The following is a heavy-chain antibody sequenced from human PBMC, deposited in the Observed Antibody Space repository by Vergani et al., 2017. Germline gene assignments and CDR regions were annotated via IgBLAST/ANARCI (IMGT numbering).Heavy chain of an antibody. CDR2: IYHSGST. CDR3: ASDYVSSNSGYTGARGWFDP. Sequence: QVQLQESGPGLVKPSGTLSLTCAVSGGSISSSNWWSWVRQPPGKGLEWIGEIYHSGSTNYNPSLKSRVTISVDKSKNQFSRKLSSVTAADTAVYYCASDYVSSNSGYTGARGWFDPGGEGTLVTGSS. V-gene: IGHV4-4*02. D-gene: IGHD2-2*02. J-gene: IGHJ5*02. CDR1: GGSISSSNW.